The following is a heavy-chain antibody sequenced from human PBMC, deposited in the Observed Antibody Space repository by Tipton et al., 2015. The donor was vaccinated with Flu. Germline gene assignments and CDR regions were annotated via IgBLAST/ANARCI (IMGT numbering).Heavy chain of an antibody. D-gene: IGHD7-27*01. CDR2: NNHSGTT. CDR1: GGSFSAYY. V-gene: IGHV4-34*01. J-gene: IGHJ4*01. Sequence: TLSLTCAVYGGSFSAYYWSWIRQPPGKGLEWVGENNHSGTTNYNPSLTSRVTISADTSKKQFSLRLTSVTAADTAVYYCASKVANWGLWEPLDYWGHGTLVTVSS. CDR3: ASKVANWGLWEPLDY.